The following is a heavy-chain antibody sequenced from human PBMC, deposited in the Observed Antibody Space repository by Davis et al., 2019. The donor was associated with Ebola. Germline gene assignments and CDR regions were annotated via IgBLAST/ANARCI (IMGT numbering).Heavy chain of an antibody. CDR1: GGTFSSYT. Sequence: SVKVSCKASGGTFSSYTISWVRQAPGQGLEWMGRIIPILGIANYAQKFQGRVTITADKSTSTVYMELSSLRSEDTAVYYCAREIVVVVAVTGYYYYGMDVWGKGTTVTVSS. V-gene: IGHV1-69*02. CDR2: IIPILGIA. J-gene: IGHJ6*04. D-gene: IGHD2-15*01. CDR3: AREIVVVVAVTGYYYYGMDV.